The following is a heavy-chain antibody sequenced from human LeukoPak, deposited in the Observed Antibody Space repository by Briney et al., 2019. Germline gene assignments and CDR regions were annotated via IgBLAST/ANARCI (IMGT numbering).Heavy chain of an antibody. Sequence: GGSLRLSCTASKFTFSHYGMRWVRQAPGKGLEWVAVISSDGSIKVYADSVKGRFTLSRDNSINTVDLQMNSLRAEDTAVYYCVKEYHSRGFGAYFDYWGQGTLVTVSS. CDR1: KFTFSHYG. D-gene: IGHD3-3*01. V-gene: IGHV3-30*18. CDR2: ISSDGSIK. CDR3: VKEYHSRGFGAYFDY. J-gene: IGHJ4*02.